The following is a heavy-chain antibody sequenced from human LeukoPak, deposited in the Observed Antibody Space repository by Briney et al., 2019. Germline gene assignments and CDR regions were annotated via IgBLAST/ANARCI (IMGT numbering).Heavy chain of an antibody. CDR3: ARQVVAAAPFDY. CDR1: GYRFTSYW. D-gene: IGHD6-13*01. CDR2: IYLGDSDT. V-gene: IGHV5-51*01. J-gene: IGHJ4*02. Sequence: GESLKISCKASGYRFTSYWIGWVRQMPGKGLEWMGIIYLGDSDTRYSPSFQGQVTISADKSISTAYLQWSSLKASDTAMYYCARQVVAAAPFDYWGQGTLVTVSS.